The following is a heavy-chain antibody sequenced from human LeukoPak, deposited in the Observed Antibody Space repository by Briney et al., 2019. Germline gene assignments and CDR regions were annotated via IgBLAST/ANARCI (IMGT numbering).Heavy chain of an antibody. CDR1: GFTVSSNY. CDR2: IYSGGST. Sequence: PGGSLRLSCAASGFTVSSNYMSWVRQAPGKGLEWVSVIYSGGSTYYADSVKGRFTISRDNSKNTLYLQMNSLRAEDTAVYYCAKHSISWYYFDYWGQGTLVTVSS. CDR3: AKHSISWYYFDY. J-gene: IGHJ4*02. V-gene: IGHV3-66*04. D-gene: IGHD6-13*01.